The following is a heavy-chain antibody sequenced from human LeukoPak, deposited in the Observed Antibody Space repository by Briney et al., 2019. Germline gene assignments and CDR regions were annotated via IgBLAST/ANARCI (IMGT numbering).Heavy chain of an antibody. J-gene: IGHJ6*03. Sequence: ASVKVSCKASGCTFTGYYMHWVRQAPGQGLEWMGWINPNSGGTNYAQKFQGRVTMTRDTSISTAYMELSRLRSDDTAVYYCARGGSYNYYYYYMDVWGKGTTVTVSS. CDR2: INPNSGGT. V-gene: IGHV1-2*02. CDR1: GCTFTGYY. CDR3: ARGGSYNYYYYYMDV. D-gene: IGHD1-26*01.